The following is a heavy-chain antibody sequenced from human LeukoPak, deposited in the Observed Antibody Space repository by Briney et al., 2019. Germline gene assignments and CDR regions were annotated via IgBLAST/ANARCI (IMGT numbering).Heavy chain of an antibody. CDR1: GFSFNSYW. CDR2: IEQDGSEK. Sequence: GGSLRLSCAASGFSFNSYWMTWVRQAPGKGLEWVANIEQDGSEKNYVDSVKGRFTISRDNAKSSLYLQMNSLRVEDTALYYCARGTWNFDLWGRGTLLSVSS. CDR3: ARGTWNFDL. V-gene: IGHV3-7*04. J-gene: IGHJ2*01.